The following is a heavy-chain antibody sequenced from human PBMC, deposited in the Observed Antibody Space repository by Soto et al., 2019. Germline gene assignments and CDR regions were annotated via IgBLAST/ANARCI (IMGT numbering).Heavy chain of an antibody. CDR3: AREEPHDAFDI. Sequence: ASVKVSCKASGGTFSSYTISWVRQAPGQGLEWMGRIIPILGIANYAQKFQGRVTITADKSTSTAYMELSSLRSEDTAVYYCAREEPHDAFDIWGQGTMVTVSS. D-gene: IGHD1-1*01. CDR2: IIPILGIA. V-gene: IGHV1-69*04. CDR1: GGTFSSYT. J-gene: IGHJ3*02.